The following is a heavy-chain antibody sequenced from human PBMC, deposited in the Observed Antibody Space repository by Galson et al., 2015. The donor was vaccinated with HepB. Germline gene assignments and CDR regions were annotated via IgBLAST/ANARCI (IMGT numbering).Heavy chain of an antibody. CDR2: IKSKTDGGTT. Sequence: SLRLSCAASGFTFSNAWMSWVRQAPGKGLEWVGRIKSKTDGGTTDYAAPVKGRFTISRDDSKNTLYLQMNSLKTEDTAVHYCTTDGGIAAAGTFDYWGQGTLVTVSS. D-gene: IGHD6-13*01. J-gene: IGHJ4*02. CDR1: GFTFSNAW. CDR3: TTDGGIAAAGTFDY. V-gene: IGHV3-15*01.